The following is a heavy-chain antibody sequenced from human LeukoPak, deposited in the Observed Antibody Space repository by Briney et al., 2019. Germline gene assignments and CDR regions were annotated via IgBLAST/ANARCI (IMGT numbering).Heavy chain of an antibody. CDR3: AREKYAGYYFDC. Sequence: GGSLRLSCAASGFTFSSYAMHWVRQAPGKELEWVALIWYDGSNKYYADSVKGRFTISRDNSRNTLYLQMNSLRAEDTAVYYCAREKYAGYYFDCWGQGALVTVSS. J-gene: IGHJ4*02. CDR1: GFTFSSYA. D-gene: IGHD2-8*01. V-gene: IGHV3-30*04. CDR2: IWYDGSNK.